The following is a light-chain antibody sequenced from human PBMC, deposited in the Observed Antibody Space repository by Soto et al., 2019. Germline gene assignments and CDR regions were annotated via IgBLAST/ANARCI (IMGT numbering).Light chain of an antibody. CDR2: GAS. J-gene: IGKJ1*01. CDR1: QIISSIY. CDR3: QQYYGPPWT. Sequence: EIVLTQSPGTLSLSPGGRATLSCRTSQIISSIYLAWYQQKPGQAPRLLIYGASSRATGIPDRFSGGGSGTDFTLYISRLEPEDSAVYFCQQYYGPPWTFGRVTRLEI. V-gene: IGKV3-20*01.